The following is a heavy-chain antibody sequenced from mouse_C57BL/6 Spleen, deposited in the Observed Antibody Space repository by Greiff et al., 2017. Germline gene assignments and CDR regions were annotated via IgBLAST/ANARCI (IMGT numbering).Heavy chain of an antibody. CDR2: IYPRDGST. CDR3: ARCYYYGSSFYYFDY. J-gene: IGHJ2*01. V-gene: IGHV1-78*01. CDR1: GYTFTDHT. Sequence: QVQLKESDAELVKPGASVKISCKVSGYTFTDHTIHWMKQRPEQGLEWIGYIYPRDGSTKYNEKFKGKATLTADKSSSTAYMQLNSLTSEDSAVYFCARCYYYGSSFYYFDYWGQGTTLTVSS. D-gene: IGHD1-1*01.